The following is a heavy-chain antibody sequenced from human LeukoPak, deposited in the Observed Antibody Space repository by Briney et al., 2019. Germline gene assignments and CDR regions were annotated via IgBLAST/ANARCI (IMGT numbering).Heavy chain of an antibody. J-gene: IGHJ4*02. CDR2: IKSKTDGGTT. Sequence: GSLRLSGAASGFTFSNAWMSWVRQAPGKGLEWFGRIKSKTDGGTTDYAAPVKGRFTISRDDSKNTLYLQMNSLKTEDTAVYYCTTDEIPYDILTGSYLKDFDYWGQGTLVTVSS. V-gene: IGHV3-15*01. CDR3: TTDEIPYDILTGSYLKDFDY. D-gene: IGHD3-9*01. CDR1: GFTFSNAW.